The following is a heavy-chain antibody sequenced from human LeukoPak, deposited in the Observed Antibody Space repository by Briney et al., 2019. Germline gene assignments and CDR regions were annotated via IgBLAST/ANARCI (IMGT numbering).Heavy chain of an antibody. J-gene: IGHJ4*02. CDR2: IYSSGST. Sequence: SETLSLTCTVSGGSISSYYWSWIRQPPGKGLEWIGYIYSSGSTNYNPTLKSRITISVDTSKNQFSLKLSSVTAADTAVYYCARFAYCGGHCWYYFDYWGQGSLVTVSS. CDR3: ARFAYCGGHCWYYFDY. V-gene: IGHV4-59*01. CDR1: GGSISSYY. D-gene: IGHD2-21*02.